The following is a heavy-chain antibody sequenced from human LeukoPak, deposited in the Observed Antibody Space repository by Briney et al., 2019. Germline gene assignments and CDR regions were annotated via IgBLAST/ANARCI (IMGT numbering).Heavy chain of an antibody. J-gene: IGHJ4*02. D-gene: IGHD6-19*01. CDR1: GFTVSSNY. CDR3: GRSSGWYAFDY. V-gene: IGHV3-53*01. CDR2: IYSDGST. Sequence: PGGSLRLSCAASGFTVSSNYMTWVRQAPGKGLEWVSVIYSDGSTYYADSVKGRFTISRDNSKNTVYLQMNSLRAEDTADYYCGRSSGWYAFDYWGQGTLVTVSS.